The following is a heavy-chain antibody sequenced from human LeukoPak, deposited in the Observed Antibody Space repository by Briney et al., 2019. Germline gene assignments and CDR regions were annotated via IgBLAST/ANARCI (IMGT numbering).Heavy chain of an antibody. CDR3: ARASGSSFLDY. Sequence: ASVKVSCKASGYTFTSYYMHWVRQAPGQGLEWMGIINPSGGSTIYAQKFQGRVTMTRDTSTSTVYMELSSLRSEDTAVFYCARASGSSFLDYWGQGTLVTVST. J-gene: IGHJ4*02. V-gene: IGHV1-46*01. D-gene: IGHD3-10*01. CDR2: INPSGGST. CDR1: GYTFTSYY.